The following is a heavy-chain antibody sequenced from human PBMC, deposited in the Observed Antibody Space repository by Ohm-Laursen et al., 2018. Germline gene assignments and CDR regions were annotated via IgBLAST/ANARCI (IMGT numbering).Heavy chain of an antibody. V-gene: IGHV4-34*01. CDR3: ARGPRDYYYYYGMDV. J-gene: IGHJ6*02. Sequence: SETLSLTCSVYGGSFSAYYWSWIRQPPGKGLEWIGEINHSGSTNYNPSLKSRVTISVDTSKNQFSLKLSSVTAADTAVYYCARGPRDYYYYYGMDVWGQGTTVTVSS. CDR2: INHSGST. CDR1: GGSFSAYY.